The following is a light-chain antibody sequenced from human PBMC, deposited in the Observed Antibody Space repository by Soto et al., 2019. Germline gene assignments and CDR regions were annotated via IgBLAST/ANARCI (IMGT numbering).Light chain of an antibody. V-gene: IGKV3-15*01. CDR1: QSVSNN. Sequence: EIVMTQSPDTLSVSPGERATLSCRASQSVSNNLAWYHQKPGQAPKLLIFGASTSATGIPARFSGSESGTEFTLTISSLQSEDFAVYYCQQYNDWWTFGQGTKVEIK. CDR3: QQYNDWWT. CDR2: GAS. J-gene: IGKJ1*01.